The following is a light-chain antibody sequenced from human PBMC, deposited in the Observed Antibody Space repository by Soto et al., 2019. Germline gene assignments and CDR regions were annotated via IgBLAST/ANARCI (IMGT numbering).Light chain of an antibody. CDR1: SSDVGGYSH. V-gene: IGLV2-14*03. CDR3: SAFTSRNTYV. J-gene: IGLJ1*01. Sequence: QSALTQPASVSGSPGQSISISCTGTSSDVGGYSHVSWYQQHPGKAPKVMIYDVSNRPSGVSNRFSGSKSGNTAFLTISGLQAEGEADFYCSAFTSRNTYVFGTGTRSPS. CDR2: DVS.